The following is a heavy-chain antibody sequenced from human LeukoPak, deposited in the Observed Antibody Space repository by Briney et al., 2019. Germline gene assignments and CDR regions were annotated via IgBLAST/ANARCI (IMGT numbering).Heavy chain of an antibody. CDR2: ISGSGGST. D-gene: IGHD3-22*01. CDR1: GFTVSSNY. CDR3: AKDWDTSGPTTSCFNY. V-gene: IGHV3-23*01. J-gene: IGHJ4*02. Sequence: GGSLRLSCAASGFTVSSNYMSWVRQAPGKGLEWVSAISGSGGSTYYADSVKGRLTVSRDNSKNTLYLQMNSLRAEDTALYHCAKDWDTSGPTTSCFNYWGQGTLVTVSS.